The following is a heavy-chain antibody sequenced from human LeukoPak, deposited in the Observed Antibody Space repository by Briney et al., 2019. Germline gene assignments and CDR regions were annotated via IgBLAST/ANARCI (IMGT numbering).Heavy chain of an antibody. Sequence: SETLSLTCTVSGASINSHYWSWLRQPAGKGLEWIGRIYISGSTNYNSSLQSRVTMSVDTSKNQFSLKLTSVTAADTAVYYCARALNPLPGTYYFDYWGQGTLVTVSS. J-gene: IGHJ4*02. V-gene: IGHV4-4*07. CDR2: IYISGST. CDR1: GASINSHY. D-gene: IGHD2-15*01. CDR3: ARALNPLPGTYYFDY.